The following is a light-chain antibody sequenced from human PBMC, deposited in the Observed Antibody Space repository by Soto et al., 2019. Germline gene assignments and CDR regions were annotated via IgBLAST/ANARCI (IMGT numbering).Light chain of an antibody. CDR2: DSS. CDR3: QQYNNWPPRYT. V-gene: IGKV3-15*01. CDR1: QSVSRA. J-gene: IGKJ2*01. Sequence: DIVLTQSPATLSVSPGESATLSCRASQSVSRALAWYQHVPGQAPRLLIYDSSTRATGVPARLSGSGSGTRFTLTISSLQSEDFAVYYCQQYNNWPPRYTFGQGTKLQI.